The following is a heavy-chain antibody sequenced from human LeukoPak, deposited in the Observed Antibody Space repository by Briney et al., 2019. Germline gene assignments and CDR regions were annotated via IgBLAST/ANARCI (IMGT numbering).Heavy chain of an antibody. CDR2: INHSGST. D-gene: IGHD3-3*01. CDR1: GGSISSGGYY. CDR3: ARKVLRFLEWLTPHWFDP. V-gene: IGHV4-39*07. J-gene: IGHJ5*02. Sequence: PSETLSLTCTVSGGSISSGGYYWSWIRQPPGKGLEWIGEINHSGSTNYNPSLKSRVTISVDTSKNQFSLKLSSVTAADTAVYYCARKVLRFLEWLTPHWFDPWGQGTLVTVSS.